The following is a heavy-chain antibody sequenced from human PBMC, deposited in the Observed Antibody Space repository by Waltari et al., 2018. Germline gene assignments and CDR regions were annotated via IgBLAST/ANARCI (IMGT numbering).Heavy chain of an antibody. CDR3: AREIVVVPAAIGYFDY. Sequence: QVQLVESGGGVVQPGRSLRLSCAASGFTFSSYAMHWVRQAPGKGLEWVAVISYDGSNKYYADSVKGRFTISRDNSKNTLYLQMNSLRAEDTAVYYCAREIVVVPAAIGYFDYWGQGTLVTVSS. V-gene: IGHV3-30-3*01. J-gene: IGHJ4*02. CDR1: GFTFSSYA. CDR2: ISYDGSNK. D-gene: IGHD2-2*02.